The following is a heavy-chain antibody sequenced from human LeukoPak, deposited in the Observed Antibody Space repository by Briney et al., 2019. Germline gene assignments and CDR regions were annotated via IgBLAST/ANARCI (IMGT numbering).Heavy chain of an antibody. CDR2: ITVNSGGT. D-gene: IGHD4-17*01. J-gene: IGHJ3*02. V-gene: IGHV3-23*01. CDR3: AKDPNGDYVGAFDS. CDR1: KFTINIYA. Sequence: PGGSLRLSCAPSKFTINIYAMTWVRQAPGKGLEWVSSITVNSGGTDYADSVKGRFTISRDNSKNTLHLQMNSLRAEDTAVYYCAKDPNGDYVGAFDSWDQGTMVTVSS.